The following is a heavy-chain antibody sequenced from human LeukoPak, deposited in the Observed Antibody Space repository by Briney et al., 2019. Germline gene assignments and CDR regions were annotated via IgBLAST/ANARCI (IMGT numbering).Heavy chain of an antibody. Sequence: ASETLSLACSVPGGSISSYYCRWIRQPAGKGLEWIGRIYTSGSTNYNPSLKSRVTISVDKSKNQFSLKLSSVTAADTAVYYCASRTFYCSSTSCYDAFDIWGQGTMVTVSS. V-gene: IGHV4-4*07. CDR2: IYTSGST. CDR3: ASRTFYCSSTSCYDAFDI. D-gene: IGHD2-2*01. J-gene: IGHJ3*02. CDR1: GGSISSYY.